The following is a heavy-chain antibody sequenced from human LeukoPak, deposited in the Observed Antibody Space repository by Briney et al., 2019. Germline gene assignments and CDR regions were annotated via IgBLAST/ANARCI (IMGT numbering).Heavy chain of an antibody. V-gene: IGHV4-34*01. D-gene: IGHD1-26*01. CDR3: ARGPVGATHFDY. Sequence: SGTLSLTCAVYGGSFSGYYWSWIRQPPGKGLEWIGEINHSGSTNYNPSLKSRVTISVDTSKNQFSLKLSSVTAADTAVYYCARGPVGATHFDYWGQGTLVTVSS. J-gene: IGHJ4*02. CDR2: INHSGST. CDR1: GGSFSGYY.